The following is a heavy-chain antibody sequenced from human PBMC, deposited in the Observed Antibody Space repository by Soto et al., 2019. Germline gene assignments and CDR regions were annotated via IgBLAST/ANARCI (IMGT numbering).Heavy chain of an antibody. CDR1: GFTFSSHA. V-gene: IGHV3-23*01. J-gene: IGHJ3*02. CDR2: ISGSGGST. D-gene: IGHD3-16*01. Sequence: HPGGSLRLSCAASGFTFSSHAMSWVRQAPGKGLEWVSGISGSGGSTKYADSVKGRFTISRDNSRNTLYLQMNSLRAEDTAVYYCARPITPVRPSAFDIWGQGTMVTVSS. CDR3: ARPITPVRPSAFDI.